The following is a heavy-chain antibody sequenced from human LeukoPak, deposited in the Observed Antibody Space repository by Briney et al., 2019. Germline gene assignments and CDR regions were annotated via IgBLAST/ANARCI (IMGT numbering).Heavy chain of an antibody. D-gene: IGHD2-2*01. CDR3: AKDLRYCSSTSCRAFDP. CDR1: GFTFSSYA. J-gene: IGHJ5*02. Sequence: GGSLRLSCAASGFTFSSYAMSWVRQAPGKGLEWVSAISGSGGSTYYADSVKGRFTISRDNSKNTLYLQMNSLRAEDTAVYYCAKDLRYCSSTSCRAFDPWGQGTLVTVSS. V-gene: IGHV3-23*01. CDR2: ISGSGGST.